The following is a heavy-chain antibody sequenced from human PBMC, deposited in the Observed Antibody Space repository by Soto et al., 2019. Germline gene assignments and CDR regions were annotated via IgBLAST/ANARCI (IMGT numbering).Heavy chain of an antibody. CDR1: GYTFTSYY. V-gene: IGHV1-46*01. Sequence: ASVKVSCKASGYTFTSYYMHWVRQAPGQGLEWMGIINPSGGSTSYAQKFQGRVTMTRDTSTSTVYMELSSLRSEDTAVYHCASTFRGFLEWLTPHGLDGWGQGTTVTVSS. J-gene: IGHJ6*02. D-gene: IGHD3-3*01. CDR2: INPSGGST. CDR3: ASTFRGFLEWLTPHGLDG.